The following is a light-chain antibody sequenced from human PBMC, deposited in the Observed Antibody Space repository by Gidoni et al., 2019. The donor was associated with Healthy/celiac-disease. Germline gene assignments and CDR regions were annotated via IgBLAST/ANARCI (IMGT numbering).Light chain of an antibody. V-gene: IGKV1-5*03. CDR3: QQYNRYSGT. CDR1: QSISSW. Sequence: DSQMTQSPSTLAASVGDRVTMTCRASQSISSWLAWYQQKPGKAPKLLIYKASSLESGVPSRFRGSGSGTEFTLTISSLQPDDFATYYCQQYNRYSGTFGQGTKVEIK. CDR2: KAS. J-gene: IGKJ1*01.